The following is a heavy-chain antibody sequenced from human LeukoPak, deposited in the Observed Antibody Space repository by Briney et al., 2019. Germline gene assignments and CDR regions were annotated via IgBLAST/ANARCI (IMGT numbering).Heavy chain of an antibody. CDR1: VYTFTSYG. V-gene: IGHV1-18*01. CDR2: ISAYNGNT. CDR3: ARSYRSREFDY. Sequence: ASVKVSCKASVYTFTSYGISWVRQAPGQGLEWMGWISAYNGNTNYAQKFQGRVTMTTVTSTSTAYMELRNLRSDDTAVYYCARSYRSREFDYWGQGTLVTVSS. D-gene: IGHD3-16*02. J-gene: IGHJ4*02.